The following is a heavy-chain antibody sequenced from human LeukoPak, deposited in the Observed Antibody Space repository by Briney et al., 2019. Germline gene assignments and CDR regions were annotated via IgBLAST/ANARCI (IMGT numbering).Heavy chain of an antibody. CDR2: INPNGGST. Sequence: ASVKVSCKASGYTFTSHHMHWVRQAPGQGLEWVGIINPNGGSTSYAQKFQGRVTMTRDTSTNTVYMELNSLRSEDTAVYYCARRGVSGNYYIGYYYYMDVWGKGTTVTISS. CDR1: GYTFTSHH. CDR3: ARRGVSGNYYIGYYYYMDV. J-gene: IGHJ6*03. V-gene: IGHV1-46*01. D-gene: IGHD3-10*01.